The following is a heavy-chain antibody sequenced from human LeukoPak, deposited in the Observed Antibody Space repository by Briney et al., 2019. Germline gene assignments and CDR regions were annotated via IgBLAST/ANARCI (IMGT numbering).Heavy chain of an antibody. CDR1: GFTFSSYG. Sequence: GGSLRLSCAASGFTFSSYGMHWVRQAPGKGLEWVAVIWYDGSNKYYADSVKGRFTISRDNSKNTLYLQMNSLRAEDTAVYYCAKEYDSSGYPYYFDYWGQGTLVTVSS. D-gene: IGHD3-22*01. J-gene: IGHJ4*02. CDR2: IWYDGSNK. CDR3: AKEYDSSGYPYYFDY. V-gene: IGHV3-33*06.